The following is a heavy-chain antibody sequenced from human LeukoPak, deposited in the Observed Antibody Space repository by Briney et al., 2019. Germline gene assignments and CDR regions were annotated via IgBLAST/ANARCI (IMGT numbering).Heavy chain of an antibody. CDR3: ASSYSSGWFLVDY. V-gene: IGHV1-2*02. J-gene: IGHJ4*02. CDR2: INPNSGGT. CDR1: GGTFSSYA. Sequence: ASVKVSCKASGGTFSSYAISWVRQAPGQGLEWMGWINPNSGGTNYAQKFQGRVTMTRDTSISTAYMELSRLRSDDTAVYYCASSYSSGWFLVDYWGQGTLVTVSS. D-gene: IGHD6-19*01.